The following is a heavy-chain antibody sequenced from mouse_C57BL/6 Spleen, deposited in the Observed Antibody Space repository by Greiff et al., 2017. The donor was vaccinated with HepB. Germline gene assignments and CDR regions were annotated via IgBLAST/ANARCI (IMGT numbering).Heavy chain of an antibody. V-gene: IGHV1-53*01. Sequence: QVQLQQPGTELVKPGASVKLSCKASGYTFTSYWMHWVKQRPGQGLEWIGNINPSNGGTNYNEKFKSKATLTVDKSSSTAYMQLSSLTSEDSAVYYCARSIYRQATPLYYAMDYWGQGTSVTVSS. CDR2: INPSNGGT. J-gene: IGHJ4*01. D-gene: IGHD3-2*02. CDR1: GYTFTSYW. CDR3: ARSIYRQATPLYYAMDY.